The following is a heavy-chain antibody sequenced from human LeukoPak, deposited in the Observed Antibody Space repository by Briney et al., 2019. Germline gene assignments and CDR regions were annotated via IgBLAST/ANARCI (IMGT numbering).Heavy chain of an antibody. CDR2: INGDGSST. Sequence: PGGSLRLSCAASGFAFNTYWMHWVRQAPGTGLVWVSRINGDGSSTSYADFVKGRFTISRGNAKNTLYLQMNSLRAEETAIYYCARDKGYSIDQWGQGTLVTVSS. V-gene: IGHV3-74*01. CDR1: GFAFNTYW. CDR3: ARDKGYSIDQ. D-gene: IGHD5-18*01. J-gene: IGHJ5*02.